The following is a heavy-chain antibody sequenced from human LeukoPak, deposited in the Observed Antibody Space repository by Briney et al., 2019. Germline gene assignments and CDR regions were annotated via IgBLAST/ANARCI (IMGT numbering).Heavy chain of an antibody. CDR3: ARGSGSYYRTLDAFDI. J-gene: IGHJ3*02. CDR1: GYTFTSYY. Sequence: GASVKVSCTASGYTFTSYYMHWVRQAPGQGLEWMGIINPSGGGTSYAQKFQGRVTMTRDTSTSTVYMELSSLRSEDTAVYYCARGSGSYYRTLDAFDIWGQGTMVTVSA. V-gene: IGHV1-46*01. CDR2: INPSGGGT. D-gene: IGHD1-26*01.